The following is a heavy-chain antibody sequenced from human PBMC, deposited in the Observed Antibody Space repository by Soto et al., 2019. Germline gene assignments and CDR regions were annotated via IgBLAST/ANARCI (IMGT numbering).Heavy chain of an antibody. J-gene: IGHJ5*02. V-gene: IGHV4-30-4*01. CDR1: GVSVTNGDYY. CDR3: ARQRRGGYWFDP. Sequence: SETLSLTCAVSGVSVTNGDYYWTWMRPSPGKGLEWIGNIYYTETTNYNPSLNSRLSISIDTSRNQFSLQLTSVTAADTAIYYCARQRRGGYWFDPWGQGTLVTVSS. CDR2: IYYTETT.